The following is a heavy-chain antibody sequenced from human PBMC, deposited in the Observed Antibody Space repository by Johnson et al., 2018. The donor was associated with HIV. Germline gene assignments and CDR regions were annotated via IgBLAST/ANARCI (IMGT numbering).Heavy chain of an antibody. CDR3: AKGEVGDIVATIEPTFDI. J-gene: IGHJ3*02. CDR2: ISWSGRTI. CDR1: GFTFSDYY. D-gene: IGHD5-12*01. Sequence: QVQLVESGGGLVKPGGSLRLSCAASGFTFSDYYMTWIRQAPGKGLEWISYISWSGRTIYYADSVKGRFTISRDNAKNSLYLQMNSLRAEDTAVYYCAKGEVGDIVATIEPTFDIWGQGTMVTVSS. V-gene: IGHV3-11*04.